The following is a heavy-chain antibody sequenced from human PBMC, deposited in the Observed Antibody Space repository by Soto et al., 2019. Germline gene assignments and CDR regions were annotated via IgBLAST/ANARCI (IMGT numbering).Heavy chain of an antibody. V-gene: IGHV4-31*03. Sequence: SETLSLTCTVSGGSISSGGYYWSRIRQHPGKGLEWIGYIYYSGSTYYNPSLKSRVTISVDTSKNQFSLKLSSVTAADTAVYYCARDKYGGNHDFDYWGQGTLVTVSS. CDR1: GGSISSGGYY. D-gene: IGHD2-15*01. CDR2: IYYSGST. J-gene: IGHJ4*02. CDR3: ARDKYGGNHDFDY.